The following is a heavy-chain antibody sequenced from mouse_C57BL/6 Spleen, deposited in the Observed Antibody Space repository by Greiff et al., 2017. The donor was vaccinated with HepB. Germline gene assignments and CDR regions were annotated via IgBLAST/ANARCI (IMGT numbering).Heavy chain of an antibody. D-gene: IGHD1-1*01. Sequence: EVMLVESGGGLVKPGGSLKLSCAASGFTFSSYAMSWVRQTPEKRLEWVATISDGGSYTYYPDNVKGRFTISRDNAKNNLYLQMSHLKSEDTAMYYCAREGSSYRPYWYFDVWGTGTTVTVSS. CDR1: GFTFSSYA. CDR2: ISDGGSYT. V-gene: IGHV5-4*01. J-gene: IGHJ1*03. CDR3: AREGSSYRPYWYFDV.